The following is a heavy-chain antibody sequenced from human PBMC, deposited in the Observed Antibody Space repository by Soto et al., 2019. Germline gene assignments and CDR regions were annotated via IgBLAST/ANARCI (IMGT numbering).Heavy chain of an antibody. CDR3: AKDHDEDFGCYFVYFNY. J-gene: IGHJ4*02. V-gene: IGHV3-9*01. Sequence: EVQLVESGGGLVQPGRSLRLSCAASGFTFDDYAMHWVRQAPGKGLEWVSGISWEGGSIGYADSVKGRFTISRDNAKKSLYLQMNSLRAEDTALYYCAKDHDEDFGCYFVYFNYWCQGTLVTGSS. D-gene: IGHD2-2*01. CDR1: GFTFDDYA. CDR2: ISWEGGSI.